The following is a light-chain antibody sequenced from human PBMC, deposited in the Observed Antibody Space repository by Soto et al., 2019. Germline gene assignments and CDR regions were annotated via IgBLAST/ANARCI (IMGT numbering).Light chain of an antibody. CDR1: HDIKKF. CDR3: QRYDSLPPT. Sequence: DIQMTQSPSSLSASVGDRVTITCQASHDIKKFLNWFQEKPGKAPKLLIYDASNLQTGVPSRFSGSGSGTHFTFTITSLQPEDVATYYCQRYDSLPPTFGQGTRLDTK. CDR2: DAS. J-gene: IGKJ5*01. V-gene: IGKV1-33*01.